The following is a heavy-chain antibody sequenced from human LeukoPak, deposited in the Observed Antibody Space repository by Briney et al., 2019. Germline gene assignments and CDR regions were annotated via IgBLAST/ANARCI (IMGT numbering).Heavy chain of an antibody. D-gene: IGHD5-18*01. J-gene: IGHJ6*03. V-gene: IGHV1-2*02. CDR2: INPNSGGT. CDR1: GYTFTGYY. Sequence: GASVKVSCKASGYTFTGYYMHWVRQAPGQGLEWMGWINPNSGGTNYAQKFQGRVTMTRDTSISTAYMELSRLRSDDTAVYYCARPSILTAYYYCMDAWGKGTTVTVSS. CDR3: ARPSILTAYYYCMDA.